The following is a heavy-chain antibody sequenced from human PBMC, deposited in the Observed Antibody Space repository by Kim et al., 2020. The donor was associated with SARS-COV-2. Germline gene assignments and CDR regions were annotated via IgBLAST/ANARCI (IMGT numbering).Heavy chain of an antibody. CDR1: GYTFTDYA. V-gene: IGHV7-4-1*02. CDR2: INTNTGNP. CDR3: ARLHYYGSSSFPQDY. Sequence: ASVKVSCKASGYTFTDYAMNWVRQAPGQGLEWMGWINTNTGNPTFAQGFTGRFVFSLDTSISTAYLQISSLKAEDTAVYYCARLHYYGSSSFPQDYWGQGTLVTVSS. D-gene: IGHD3-22*01. J-gene: IGHJ4*02.